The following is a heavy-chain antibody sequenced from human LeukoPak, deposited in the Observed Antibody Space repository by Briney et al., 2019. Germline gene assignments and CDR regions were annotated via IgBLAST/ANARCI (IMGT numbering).Heavy chain of an antibody. Sequence: SQTLSLTCTVSGGSISSGGYYWSWIRQHPGKGLEWIGYIYYSGSTYYNPSLKSRVTISVDTSKNQFSLKLSSVTAADTAVYYCARGDIVVVPAATRGIGWFDPWGQGTLVTVSS. CDR2: IYYSGST. V-gene: IGHV4-31*03. CDR1: GGSISSGGYY. D-gene: IGHD2-2*01. CDR3: ARGDIVVVPAATRGIGWFDP. J-gene: IGHJ5*02.